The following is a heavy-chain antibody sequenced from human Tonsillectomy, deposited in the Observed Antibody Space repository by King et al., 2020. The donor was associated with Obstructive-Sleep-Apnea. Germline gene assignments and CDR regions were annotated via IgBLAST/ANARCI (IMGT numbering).Heavy chain of an antibody. D-gene: IGHD1-26*01. Sequence: VQLVESGGGVVQPGRSLRLSCAASGFTFSSYAMHWVRQAPGKGLEWVAVISYDGSNKYYADSVKGRFTISRDNSKNTLYLQMNSLRAEDTAVYYCAGEYSGSPVPLYYYYGMDVWGQGTTVTVSS. J-gene: IGHJ6*02. V-gene: IGHV3-30*04. CDR1: GFTFSSYA. CDR3: AGEYSGSPVPLYYYYGMDV. CDR2: ISYDGSNK.